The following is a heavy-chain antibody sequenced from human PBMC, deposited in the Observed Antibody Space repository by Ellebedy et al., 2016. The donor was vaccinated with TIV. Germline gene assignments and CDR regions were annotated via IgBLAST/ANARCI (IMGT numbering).Heavy chain of an antibody. D-gene: IGHD2-8*01. Sequence: GGSLRLSCVTSGFTFSPYYMSWIRQAPGKGLEWVSYISADSRFTDSAGFVKGRFHISRDNAENSLYLQMNFLRAEDSAVYYCAREVNGQFDYWGQGTLVTVSS. V-gene: IGHV3-11*06. CDR1: GFTFSPYY. CDR2: ISADSRFT. J-gene: IGHJ4*02. CDR3: AREVNGQFDY.